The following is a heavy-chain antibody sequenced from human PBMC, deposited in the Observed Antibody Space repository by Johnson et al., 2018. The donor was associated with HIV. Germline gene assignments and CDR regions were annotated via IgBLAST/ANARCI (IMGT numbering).Heavy chain of an antibody. Sequence: VQLVESGGGLVQPGGSLRLSCAASGFTFDDYTMHWVRQAPGKGLEWVSLISWDGGSTYYADSVKGRFTISRDNSKNSLYLQMNSLRTADTAVYYCARLTGQQLVPRGGAFDIWGQGTMVTVSS. CDR2: ISWDGGST. CDR1: GFTFDDYT. CDR3: ARLTGQQLVPRGGAFDI. J-gene: IGHJ3*02. V-gene: IGHV3-43*01. D-gene: IGHD6-13*01.